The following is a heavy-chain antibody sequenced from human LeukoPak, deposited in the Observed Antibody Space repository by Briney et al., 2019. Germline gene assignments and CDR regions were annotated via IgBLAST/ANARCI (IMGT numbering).Heavy chain of an antibody. CDR3: TREKIPGLFGVLF. J-gene: IGHJ4*02. CDR1: GFTLSSYS. V-gene: IGHV3-49*04. CDR2: IRGETYGGTT. D-gene: IGHD3-10*01. Sequence: GGSLRLSCAASGFTLSSYSMNWVRQAPGKGLEWVGSIRGETYGGTTEYAASVKGRLILSRDDSKSIAYLQLSSLKTEDTAVYYCTREKIPGLFGVLFWGQGTLVTVSS.